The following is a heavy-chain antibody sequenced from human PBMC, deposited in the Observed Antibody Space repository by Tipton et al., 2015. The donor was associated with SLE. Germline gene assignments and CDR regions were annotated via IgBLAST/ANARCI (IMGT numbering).Heavy chain of an antibody. CDR1: GGSISSSNW. CDR3: ARGKRYSSSWSHAFDI. J-gene: IGHJ3*02. CDR2: IYHSGST. V-gene: IGHV4-4*02. D-gene: IGHD6-13*01. Sequence: TLSLTCAVSGGSISSSNWWSWVRQPPGKGLEWIGEIYHSGSTNYNPSLKSRVTISVDTSKNQFSLKLSSVTAADTAVYYCARGKRYSSSWSHAFDIWGQGTRVSVSS.